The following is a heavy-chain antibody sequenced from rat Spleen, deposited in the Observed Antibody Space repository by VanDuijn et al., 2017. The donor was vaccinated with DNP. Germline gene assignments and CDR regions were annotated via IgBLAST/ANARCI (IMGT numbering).Heavy chain of an antibody. D-gene: IGHD1-10*01. CDR2: ISYFGDNT. CDR3: ATLGATRDWFAY. Sequence: EVRLVESGGGLVQPGRSLKLSCAASGFTFSDYYMAWVRQAPTKGLELVAYISYFGDNTYSGDSVKGRLNVSRDDATSTLYLQMDSLRSEDTATHYCATLGATRDWFAYWGQGTLVTVSS. V-gene: IGHV5-20*01. J-gene: IGHJ3*01. CDR1: GFTFSDYY.